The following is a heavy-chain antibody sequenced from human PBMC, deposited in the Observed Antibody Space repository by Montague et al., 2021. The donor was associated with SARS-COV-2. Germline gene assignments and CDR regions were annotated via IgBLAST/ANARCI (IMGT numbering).Heavy chain of an antibody. CDR3: ARVAGGYYHDSSAYFDY. CDR1: GXSFSGYY. Sequence: SETLSLTCAVYGXSFSGYYWSWTRQPPGKGLEWIGEINQSGSTNYNPSLKSRVTLSVDTSKKQFSLKLSSLTAADTAVYYCARVAGGYYHDSSAYFDYWGQGSLVTVSS. D-gene: IGHD3-22*01. J-gene: IGHJ4*02. CDR2: INQSGST. V-gene: IGHV4-34*01.